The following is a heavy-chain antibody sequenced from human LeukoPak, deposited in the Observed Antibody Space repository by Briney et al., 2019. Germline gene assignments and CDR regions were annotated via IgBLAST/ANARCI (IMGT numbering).Heavy chain of an antibody. CDR3: ARGVGTRYSGYDAFDI. D-gene: IGHD5-12*01. J-gene: IGHJ3*02. V-gene: IGHV6-1*01. Sequence: SQTLSLTCAISGDSVSSNSAAWNWIRQSPSRGLEWLGRTYYRSKRYNDYAVSVKSRITINPDTSKNQFSLQLNSVTPEDTAVYYCARGVGTRYSGYDAFDIWGQGTMVTVSS. CDR2: TYYRSKRYN. CDR1: GDSVSSNSAA.